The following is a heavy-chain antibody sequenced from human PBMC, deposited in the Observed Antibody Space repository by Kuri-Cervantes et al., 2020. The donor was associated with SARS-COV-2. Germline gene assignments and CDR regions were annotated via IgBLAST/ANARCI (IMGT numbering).Heavy chain of an antibody. CDR1: GFTFTNYA. Sequence: GGSLRLSCAASGFTFTNYAMSWVRQAPGKGLEWATAISGTGSTTYYADSVRGRFTISRDNSKNTLYLQMSSLRAEDTALYYCAKFRYSGSYYDFDYWGQGTLVTVSS. CDR2: ISGTGSTT. J-gene: IGHJ4*02. V-gene: IGHV3-23*01. D-gene: IGHD1-26*01. CDR3: AKFRYSGSYYDFDY.